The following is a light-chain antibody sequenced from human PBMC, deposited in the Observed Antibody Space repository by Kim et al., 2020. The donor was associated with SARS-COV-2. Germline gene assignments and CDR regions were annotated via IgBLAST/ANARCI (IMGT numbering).Light chain of an antibody. CDR1: NIGSKN. Sequence: GALGQTARISWGGNNIGSKNVHWYQQKPGQAPVLVIYRDSNRPSGIPERFSGSNSGNTATLTISRAQAGDEADYYCQVWDSSTWVFGGGTQLTVL. J-gene: IGLJ3*02. V-gene: IGLV3-9*01. CDR3: QVWDSSTWV. CDR2: RDS.